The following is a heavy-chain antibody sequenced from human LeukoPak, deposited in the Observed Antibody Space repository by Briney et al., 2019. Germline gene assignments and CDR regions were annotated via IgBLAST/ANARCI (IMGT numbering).Heavy chain of an antibody. V-gene: IGHV1-2*02. Sequence: ASVKVSCKASGYTFTGYYMHWVRQAPGQGLEWMGWINPNSGGTNYAQKFQGRVTMTRDTSISTAYMELSRLRSDDTAVYYCARGVECSSSNPYYFDYWGQGTLVTVSS. CDR1: GYTFTGYY. J-gene: IGHJ4*02. CDR3: ARGVECSSSNPYYFDY. CDR2: INPNSGGT. D-gene: IGHD6-6*01.